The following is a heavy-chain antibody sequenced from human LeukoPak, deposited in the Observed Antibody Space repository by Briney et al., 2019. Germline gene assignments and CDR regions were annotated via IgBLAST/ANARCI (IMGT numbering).Heavy chain of an antibody. D-gene: IGHD3-10*01. V-gene: IGHV3-7*01. CDR2: IKQDGSEK. J-gene: IGHJ4*02. Sequence: GGSLRLSCAASGFTLRTSWMSWVRQAPGKGLEWVGNIKQDGSEKNYVDSVKGRFTISRDNAKSSLYLQMNSLRAEDTAVYYCAKDGGGPLDWGQGTLVTVSS. CDR1: GFTLRTSW. CDR3: AKDGGGPLD.